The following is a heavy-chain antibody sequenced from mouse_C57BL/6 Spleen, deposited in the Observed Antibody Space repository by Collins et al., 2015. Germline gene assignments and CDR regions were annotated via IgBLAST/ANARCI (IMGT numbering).Heavy chain of an antibody. CDR1: GYTFTNYW. CDR3: ARSSLGGYFDV. V-gene: IGHV1-63*01. Sequence: QVQLQQSGAELVRPGTSVKMSCKASGYTFTNYWIGWAKQRPGHGLEWIGDIYPGGGYTNYNEKFKGKATLTADKSSSTAYMQFSSLTSEDSAIYYCARSSLGGYFDVWGTGTTVTVSS. J-gene: IGHJ1*03. CDR2: IYPGGGYT. D-gene: IGHD3-3*01.